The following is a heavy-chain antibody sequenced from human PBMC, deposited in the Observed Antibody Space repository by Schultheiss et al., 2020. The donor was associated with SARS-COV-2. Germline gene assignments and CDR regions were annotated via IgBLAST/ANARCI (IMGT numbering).Heavy chain of an antibody. J-gene: IGHJ4*02. CDR1: GFTFSSYE. CDR2: IRSKANSYAT. D-gene: IGHD5-24*01. CDR3: TRSRDGYNPRDY. V-gene: IGHV3-73*01. Sequence: GGSLRLSCAASGFTFSSYEMNWVRQAPGKGLEWVGRIRSKANSYATAYAASVKGRFTISRDDSKNTAYLQMNSLKTEDTAVYYCTRSRDGYNPRDYWGQGTLVTVSS.